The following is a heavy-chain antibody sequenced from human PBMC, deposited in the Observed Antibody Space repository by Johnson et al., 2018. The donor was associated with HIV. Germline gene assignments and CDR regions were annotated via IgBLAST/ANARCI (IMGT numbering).Heavy chain of an antibody. D-gene: IGHD3-3*01. CDR2: IYGGGNT. CDR1: GFTVSRNY. V-gene: IGHV3-66*01. J-gene: IGHJ3*02. Sequence: VQLVESGGGLVQPGGSLRLSCAASGFTVSRNYMTWVRQAPGKGLEWVSVIYGGGNTYYADSVKGRFTISRDNSQNTLYLQMNSLRAEDTAVYYCARSFGVTTPGAFDIWGQGTMVTVSS. CDR3: ARSFGVTTPGAFDI.